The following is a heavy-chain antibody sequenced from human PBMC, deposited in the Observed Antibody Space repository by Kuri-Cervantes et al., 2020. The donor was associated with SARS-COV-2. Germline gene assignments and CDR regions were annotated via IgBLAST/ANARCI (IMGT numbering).Heavy chain of an antibody. V-gene: IGHV4-31*01. CDR1: GGSISSGGYY. CDR3: ARVKRRGYLVYYYYGMDV. J-gene: IGHJ6*02. CDR2: IYYSGST. Sequence: SETLSLTCTVSGGSISSGGYYWSWIRQHPGKGLEWIGYIYYSGSTCYNPSLKSLVTISVDTSKNQFSLKLSSVTAADTAVYYCARVKRRGYLVYYYYGMDVWGQGTTVTVSS. D-gene: IGHD5-18*01.